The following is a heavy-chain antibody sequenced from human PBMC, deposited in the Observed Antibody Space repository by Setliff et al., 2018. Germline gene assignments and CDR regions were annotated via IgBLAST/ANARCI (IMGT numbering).Heavy chain of an antibody. CDR3: ANRGYDGSGKYYTLYLDY. CDR1: GGSLTGTSNY. D-gene: IGHD3-10*01. CDR2: VFYTEGT. J-gene: IGHJ4*02. V-gene: IGHV4-39*01. Sequence: SETLSLTCTVSGGSLTGTSNYWAWIRQPPGKGLEWIGSVFYTEGTHYNESLKSRLAISLDTSKNQFSLRLSSVTAADTAVYYCANRGYDGSGKYYTLYLDYWGQGTLGTVS.